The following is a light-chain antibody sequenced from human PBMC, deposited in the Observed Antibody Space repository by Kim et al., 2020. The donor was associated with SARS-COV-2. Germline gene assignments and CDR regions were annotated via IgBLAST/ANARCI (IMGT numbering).Light chain of an antibody. CDR2: QDS. CDR1: KLGDKY. CDR3: QAWDSSTEV. V-gene: IGLV3-1*01. J-gene: IGLJ1*01. Sequence: VSPGQTASITCSGDKLGDKYACWYQQKPGPSPVLVIYQDSKRPSGIPERFSGSNSGNTATLTISGTQAMDEADYYCQAWDSSTEVFGTGTKVTVL.